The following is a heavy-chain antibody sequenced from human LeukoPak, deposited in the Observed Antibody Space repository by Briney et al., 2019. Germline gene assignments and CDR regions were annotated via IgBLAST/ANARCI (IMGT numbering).Heavy chain of an antibody. CDR2: IIPIFGTA. Sequence: GASVKVSCKASGGTFSSYAISWVRQAPGQGLEWMGGIIPIFGTANYAQKFQGRVTITADESTCTAYMELSSLRSEDTAVYYCASPYGGNSIWYFDLWGRGTLVTVSS. CDR1: GGTFSSYA. CDR3: ASPYGGNSIWYFDL. D-gene: IGHD4-23*01. V-gene: IGHV1-69*13. J-gene: IGHJ2*01.